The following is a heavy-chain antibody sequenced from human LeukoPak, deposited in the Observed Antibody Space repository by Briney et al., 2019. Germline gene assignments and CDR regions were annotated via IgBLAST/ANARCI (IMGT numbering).Heavy chain of an antibody. CDR1: GYTFTDYS. V-gene: IGHV1-2*02. CDR3: ARDIVVVPRHYYGMDV. CDR2: INPNSGAT. Sequence: ASVKVSCKTSGYTFTDYSIHWVRQAPGQGLEWMGFINPNSGATNSAQKFQGRVAMTRDTSITTAYMELSRLTSDDTAVYFCARDIVVVPRHYYGMDVWGQGTTVTVSS. J-gene: IGHJ6*02. D-gene: IGHD2-15*01.